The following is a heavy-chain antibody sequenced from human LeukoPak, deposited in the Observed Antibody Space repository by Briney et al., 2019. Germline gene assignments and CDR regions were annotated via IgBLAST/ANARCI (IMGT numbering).Heavy chain of an antibody. CDR1: GFPFDKYF. D-gene: IGHD6-19*01. J-gene: IGHJ4*02. CDR3: VRDHQLRGPGW. V-gene: IGHV3-21*01. CDR2: ISGTSTYI. Sequence: GSLRLSCVTSGFPFDKYFIHWVRQAPGKGLDWASSISGTSTYIDYADSVKGRFTISRDNAKNSLYLQMNSLRVEYTAVYYCVRDHQLRGPGWWGQGILVTVSS.